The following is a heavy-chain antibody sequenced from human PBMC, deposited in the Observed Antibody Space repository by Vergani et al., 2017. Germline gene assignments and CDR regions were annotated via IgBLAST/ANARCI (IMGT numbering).Heavy chain of an antibody. D-gene: IGHD2-2*01. CDR3: ARVAWSAAEPFDY. V-gene: IGHV3-9*01. CDR1: GFTFDDYA. CDR2: ISWNSGSI. J-gene: IGHJ4*02. Sequence: EVQLVESGGGLVQPGRSLRLSCAASGFTFDDYAMHWVRQAPGKGLEWVSGISWNSGSIGYADSVKGRFTISRDNAKNSLYLQMNSLRAEDTAVYYCARVAWSAAEPFDYWGQGTLVTVSS.